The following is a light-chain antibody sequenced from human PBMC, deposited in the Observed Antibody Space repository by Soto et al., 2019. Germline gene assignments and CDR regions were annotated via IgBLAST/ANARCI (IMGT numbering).Light chain of an antibody. CDR3: QKTYETPWT. CDR2: AAS. J-gene: IGKJ1*01. CDR1: ESISSY. V-gene: IGKV1-39*01. Sequence: DIQMTQSPSSLSASVGDRVTITCRASESISSYLNWYQQKPGKPPKLLIFAASNLQSGVPSRFSGSGSGTDFKPTISSLQPEDCATYYCQKTYETPWTFGQGTKVEIK.